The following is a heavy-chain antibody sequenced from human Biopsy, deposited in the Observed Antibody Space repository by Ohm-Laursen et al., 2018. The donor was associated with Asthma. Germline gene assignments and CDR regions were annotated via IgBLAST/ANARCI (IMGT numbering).Heavy chain of an antibody. Sequence: VASVKVSCNTSGYTFNSAGITWVRQAPGQGLEWMGWIGVYNGNTKVAQKLQDRVTMITDTSTSTAYMELRSLRSDDTAVYFCARAVDYSHYYGIDVWGQGATVTVS. CDR2: IGVYNGNT. V-gene: IGHV1-18*01. J-gene: IGHJ6*02. CDR3: ARAVDYSHYYGIDV. D-gene: IGHD3-10*01. CDR1: GYTFNSAG.